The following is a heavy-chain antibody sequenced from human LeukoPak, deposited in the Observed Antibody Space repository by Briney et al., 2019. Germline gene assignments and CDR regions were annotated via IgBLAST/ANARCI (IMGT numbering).Heavy chain of an antibody. CDR1: GFTFSSYW. V-gene: IGHV3-7*01. Sequence: PGGSLRLSCAASGFTFSSYWMSWVRQAPGKGLEWVVNIKQDGSEKYYVDSVKGRFTISRDNAKNSLYLQMNSLRAEDTAVYYCARDFVVLWFGELFDYWGQGTLVTVSS. CDR3: ARDFVVLWFGELFDY. J-gene: IGHJ4*02. D-gene: IGHD3-10*01. CDR2: IKQDGSEK.